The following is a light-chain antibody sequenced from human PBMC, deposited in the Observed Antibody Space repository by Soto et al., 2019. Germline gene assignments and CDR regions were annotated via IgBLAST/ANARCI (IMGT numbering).Light chain of an antibody. J-gene: IGKJ3*01. CDR2: AAS. CDR1: PDISNY. CDR3: QRYNSVPFT. Sequence: DMQMTQSPSSLSASVGDRVTITCRASPDISNYLAWYQQRPGKVPKVLIYAASTLHSGVPSRFSASGSGTDFTLTISSLQPEDVATYYCQRYNSVPFTFGPGTKVDIK. V-gene: IGKV1-27*01.